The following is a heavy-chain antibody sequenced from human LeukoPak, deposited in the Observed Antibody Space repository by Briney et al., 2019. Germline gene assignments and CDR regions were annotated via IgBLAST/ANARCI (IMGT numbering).Heavy chain of an antibody. CDR2: ISAYNGNT. CDR1: GYTFTSYG. V-gene: IGHV1-18*01. CDR3: ARESITESPRYYYYYYMDV. Sequence: ASVKVSCKASGYTFTSYGISWVRQAPGQGLEWMGWISAYNGNTNYAQKLQGRVTMTTDTSTSTAYMELRSLRSDDTAVYYCARESITESPRYYYYYYMDVWGKGSTVTVSS. D-gene: IGHD1-20*01. J-gene: IGHJ6*03.